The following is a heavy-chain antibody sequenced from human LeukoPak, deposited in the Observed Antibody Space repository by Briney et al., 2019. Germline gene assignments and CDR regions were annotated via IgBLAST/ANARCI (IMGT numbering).Heavy chain of an antibody. CDR3: ARQGMIVGASYYFDY. CDR2: IYPGDPDT. D-gene: IGHD1-26*01. V-gene: IGHV5-51*01. J-gene: IGHJ4*02. Sequence: GESLKISCKGSGYSFTSYWIGWVRQMPGKGLEWMGIIYPGDPDTRYSPSFQGQVTISADKSISTAYLQWSSLKASDTAMYYCARQGMIVGASYYFDYWGQGTLVTVSS. CDR1: GYSFTSYW.